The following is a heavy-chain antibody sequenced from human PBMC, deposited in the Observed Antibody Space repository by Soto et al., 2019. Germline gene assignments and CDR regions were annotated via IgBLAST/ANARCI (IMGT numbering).Heavy chain of an antibody. J-gene: IGHJ5*01. CDR1: GDSVSSSSVT. Sequence: SQTLSLTCAISGDSVSSSSVTRNWIRQSPSRGLEWLGRTYYRSRWYNDYAESVKSRIIINPDTSKNQFSLHLNSVTPEDTAVYYCVRLIGNSWLDFWGQGTLVTVSS. D-gene: IGHD1-26*01. CDR2: TYYRSRWYN. V-gene: IGHV6-1*01. CDR3: VRLIGNSWLDF.